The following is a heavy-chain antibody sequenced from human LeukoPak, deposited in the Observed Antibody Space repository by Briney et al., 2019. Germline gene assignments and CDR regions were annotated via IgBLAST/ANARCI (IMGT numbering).Heavy chain of an antibody. Sequence: GASVKVSCKASGYTFTSYDINWVRQATGKGLEWMGGFDPEDGETIYAQKFQGRVTMTEDTSTDTAYMELSSLRSEDTAVYYCATIEVITASLTFDYWGQGTLVTVSS. CDR3: ATIEVITASLTFDY. CDR2: FDPEDGET. J-gene: IGHJ4*02. CDR1: GYTFTSYD. D-gene: IGHD2-21*01. V-gene: IGHV1-24*01.